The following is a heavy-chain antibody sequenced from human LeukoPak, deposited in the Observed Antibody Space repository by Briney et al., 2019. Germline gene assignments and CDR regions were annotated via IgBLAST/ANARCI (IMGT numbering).Heavy chain of an antibody. CDR3: ARGPDARRGEGLDY. V-gene: IGHV3-11*06. Sequence: GGSLRLSCAASGFTFSDYYMSWIRQAPGKGLEWVSYISSSSSYTNYADSVKGRFTISRGDAKNSLYLQMNSLGAEDAAVYYCARGPDARRGEGLDYWGQGTLVTVSS. D-gene: IGHD1-14*01. CDR1: GFTFSDYY. CDR2: ISSSSSYT. J-gene: IGHJ4*02.